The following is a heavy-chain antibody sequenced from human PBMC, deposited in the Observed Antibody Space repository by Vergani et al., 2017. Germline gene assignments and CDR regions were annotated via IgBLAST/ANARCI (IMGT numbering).Heavy chain of an antibody. V-gene: IGHV4-31*11. CDR2: IYYSGST. CDR1: GGSISSGGYY. Sequence: QVQLQESGPGLVKPSGTLSLTCAVSGGSISSGGYYWSWIRQHPGKGLEWIGYIYYSGSTYYNPSLKSRVTISVDTSKNQFSLKLSSVTAADTAVYYCARDRDEYYYDSSGNDAFDIWGQGTMVTVSS. D-gene: IGHD3-22*01. CDR3: ARDRDEYYYDSSGNDAFDI. J-gene: IGHJ3*02.